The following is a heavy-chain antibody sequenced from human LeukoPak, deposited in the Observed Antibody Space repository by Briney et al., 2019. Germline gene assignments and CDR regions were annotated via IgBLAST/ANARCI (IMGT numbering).Heavy chain of an antibody. J-gene: IGHJ4*02. Sequence: ASVTVSCKASGYTFSAYAVHWVRQAPGQSLEWMGWARAGPTETPYSQKFQGRVTITRDASANIAYMELTSLRSEDTAVYYCARGDGFTLDFWGQGTPVTVSS. D-gene: IGHD5-24*01. CDR3: ARGDGFTLDF. CDR2: ARAGPTET. V-gene: IGHV1-3*01. CDR1: GYTFSAYA.